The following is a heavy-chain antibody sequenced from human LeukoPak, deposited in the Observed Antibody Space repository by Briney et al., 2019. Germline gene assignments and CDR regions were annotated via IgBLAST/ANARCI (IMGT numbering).Heavy chain of an antibody. D-gene: IGHD6-19*01. CDR3: ARGYSSGFNWFDP. Sequence: SETLSLTCAVSGGSISSGGYSWSWIRQPPGKGLEWIGYINHSGSTNYNPSLKSRVTISVDTSKNQFSLKLTSVTAADTAVYYCARGYSSGFNWFDPWGQGTLVTVSS. J-gene: IGHJ5*02. CDR2: INHSGST. V-gene: IGHV4-30-2*01. CDR1: GGSISSGGYS.